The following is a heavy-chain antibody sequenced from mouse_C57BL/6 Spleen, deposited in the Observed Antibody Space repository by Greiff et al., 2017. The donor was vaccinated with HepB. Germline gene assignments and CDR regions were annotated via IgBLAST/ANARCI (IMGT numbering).Heavy chain of an antibody. V-gene: IGHV5-9-1*02. D-gene: IGHD1-1*01. CDR2: ISSGGDYI. Sequence: DVKLVESGDGLVKPGGSLKLSCAASGFTFSSYAMSWVRQTPEKRLEWVAYISSGGDYIYYADTVKGRFTIFRDNARNTLYLQMSSLKSEDTAMYYFTRDSDYGGAYWGQGTLVTVSA. CDR1: GFTFSSYA. CDR3: TRDSDYGGAY. J-gene: IGHJ3*01.